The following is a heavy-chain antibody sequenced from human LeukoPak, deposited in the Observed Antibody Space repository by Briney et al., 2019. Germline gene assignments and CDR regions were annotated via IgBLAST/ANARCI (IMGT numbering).Heavy chain of an antibody. V-gene: IGHV4-34*01. J-gene: IGHJ6*03. CDR1: GGSFSGYY. D-gene: IGHD3-22*01. CDR3: ASSHYYDSSGYYTIDYMDV. Sequence: SETLSLTCAVYGGSFSGYYWSWIRQPPGKGLEWIGEINHSGSTNYNPSLKSRVTISVDTSKNQFSLKLSSVTAADTAVYYCASSHYYDSSGYYTIDYMDVWGKGTTVTVSS. CDR2: INHSGST.